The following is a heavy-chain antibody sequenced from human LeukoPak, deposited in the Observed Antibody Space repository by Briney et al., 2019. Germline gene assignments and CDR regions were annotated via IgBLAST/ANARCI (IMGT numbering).Heavy chain of an antibody. CDR2: ISGSSSDI. J-gene: IGHJ4*02. Sequence: GGSLRLSCAGSEFTFRSYSMHWVRQAPGKGLEWVSSISGSSSDIYYADSVKGRFTISRDNSKNSLYLQMNSLRAEDTALYYCAKDIQYYYGSGSPFFDYWGQGTLVTVSS. CDR3: AKDIQYYYGSGSPFFDY. D-gene: IGHD3-10*01. CDR1: EFTFRSYS. V-gene: IGHV3-21*04.